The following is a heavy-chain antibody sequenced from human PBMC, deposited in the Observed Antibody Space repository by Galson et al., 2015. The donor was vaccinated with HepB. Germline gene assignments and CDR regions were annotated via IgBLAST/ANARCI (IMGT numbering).Heavy chain of an antibody. J-gene: IGHJ6*02. D-gene: IGHD1/OR15-1a*01. Sequence: SLRLSCAVSGFTVSYNYMSWVRQAPGKGLEWVSIIYNDDNTNYADTVKGRFTVSRHNSMNTMYLQMNSLRTEDTAVYYCARTTIRTGTFYYYGMDVWGQGTTVIVSS. CDR2: IYNDDNT. CDR1: GFTVSYNY. CDR3: ARTTIRTGTFYYYGMDV. V-gene: IGHV3-53*04.